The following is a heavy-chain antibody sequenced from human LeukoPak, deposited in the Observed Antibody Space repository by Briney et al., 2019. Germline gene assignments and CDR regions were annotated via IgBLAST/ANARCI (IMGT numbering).Heavy chain of an antibody. CDR1: GGSISSYY. D-gene: IGHD2-15*01. CDR2: IYYSGST. J-gene: IGHJ4*02. Sequence: SETLSLTCTVSGGSISSYYWSWIRQPPGKGLEWIGYIYYSGSTNYNPSLKSRVTISVDTSKNQFSLKLSSVTAADTAVYYCARMTGLYCSGGSCYSYYFDYWGQGTLVTVSS. V-gene: IGHV4-59*01. CDR3: ARMTGLYCSGGSCYSYYFDY.